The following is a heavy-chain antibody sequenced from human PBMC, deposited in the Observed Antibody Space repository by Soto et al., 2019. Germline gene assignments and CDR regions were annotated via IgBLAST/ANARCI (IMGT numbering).Heavy chain of an antibody. CDR3: AKLANDDILTGYSNEDDY. CDR2: ISGSGGST. Sequence: GGSLRLSCAASGFTFSNYAMSWVRQAPGKGLEWVSAISGSGGSTYYADSVKGRFTISRDNSKNTLYLQMNSLRAEDTAVYYCAKLANDDILTGYSNEDDYWGQGTLVTVSS. J-gene: IGHJ4*02. CDR1: GFTFSNYA. D-gene: IGHD3-9*01. V-gene: IGHV3-23*01.